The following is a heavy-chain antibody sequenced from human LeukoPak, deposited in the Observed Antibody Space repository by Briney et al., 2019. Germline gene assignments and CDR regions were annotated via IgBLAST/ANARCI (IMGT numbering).Heavy chain of an antibody. D-gene: IGHD6-19*01. CDR1: GFTLSSYW. CDR2: INNDGSSA. CDR3: ARPVADTYAPLDY. J-gene: IGHJ4*02. V-gene: IGHV3-74*01. Sequence: GGSLRLSCAASGFTLSSYWMHWVRQTPGKGLIYISRINNDGSSANYADSVRGRFTISRDNAENTLYLQMNSLRAEDTAVYYCARPVADTYAPLDYRGQGTLVTVSS.